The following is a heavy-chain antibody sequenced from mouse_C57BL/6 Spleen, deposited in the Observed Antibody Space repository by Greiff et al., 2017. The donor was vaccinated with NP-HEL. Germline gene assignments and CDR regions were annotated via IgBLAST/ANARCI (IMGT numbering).Heavy chain of an antibody. CDR3: ARWGSTVVAKGAMDY. V-gene: IGHV1-55*01. CDR2: IYPGSGST. Sequence: QVQLQQPGAELVKPGASVKMSCKASGYTFTSYWITWVKQRPGQGLEWIGDIYPGSGSTNYNEKFKSKATLTVDTSSSTAYMQLSSLTSEDSAVYDCARWGSTVVAKGAMDYWGQGTSVTVSS. D-gene: IGHD1-1*01. J-gene: IGHJ4*01. CDR1: GYTFTSYW.